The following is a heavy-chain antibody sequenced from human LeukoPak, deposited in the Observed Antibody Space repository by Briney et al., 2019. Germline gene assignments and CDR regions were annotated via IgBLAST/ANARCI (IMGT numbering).Heavy chain of an antibody. CDR3: ARDHHYYGSGSYP. CDR1: GYTFTSYS. J-gene: IGHJ5*02. D-gene: IGHD3-10*01. Sequence: GASVKVSCKASGYTFTSYSIAWVRQAPGQGLEWMGWISAYNGNTNYAQKLQGRVTMTTDTSTSTAYMELRSLRSDDTAVYYCARDHHYYGSGSYPWGQGTLVTVSS. CDR2: ISAYNGNT. V-gene: IGHV1-18*01.